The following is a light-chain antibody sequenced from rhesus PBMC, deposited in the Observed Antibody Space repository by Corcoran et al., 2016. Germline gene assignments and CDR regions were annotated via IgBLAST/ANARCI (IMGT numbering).Light chain of an antibody. J-gene: IGLJ1*01. CDR2: DVS. V-gene: IGLV2-23*01. CDR3: SSYAGSNTFI. CDR1: CSDIGGYNY. Sequence: QAALTQPPSVSGSPGQSVTISCTGTCSDIGGYNYVSWYQQHPGKAPKLVIYDVSKRPSGVSDRFSGSKSGNTASLTISGLQAEDEADYYCSSYAGSNTFIFGGGTRLTVL.